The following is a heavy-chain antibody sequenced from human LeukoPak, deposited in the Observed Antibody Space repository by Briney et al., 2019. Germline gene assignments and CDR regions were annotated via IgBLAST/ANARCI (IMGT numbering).Heavy chain of an antibody. J-gene: IGHJ4*02. CDR1: GXTFSSYA. D-gene: IGHD5-12*01. CDR2: ISYDGSNK. V-gene: IGHV3-30-3*01. Sequence: PGRSLRLSCAASGXTFSSYAMHWVRQAPGKGLEWVAVISYDGSNKYYADSVKGRFTISRDNSKNTLYLQMNSLRAEDTAVYYCARDRGYSGYDLIPYFDYWGQGTLVTVSS. CDR3: ARDRGYSGYDLIPYFDY.